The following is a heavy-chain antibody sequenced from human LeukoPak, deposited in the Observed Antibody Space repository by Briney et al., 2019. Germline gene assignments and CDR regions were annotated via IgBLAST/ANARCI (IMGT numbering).Heavy chain of an antibody. CDR1: GGSISGYY. CDR3: ARGYSSGFDY. CDR2: IYYLGGT. V-gene: IGHV4-59*12. J-gene: IGHJ4*02. D-gene: IGHD3-22*01. Sequence: PSETLSLTCTVSGGSISGYYWTWIRQTPGKGLEWIGYIYYLGGTNYNPSLKSRVTISLDTSKNQFSLKLSSVTAADTAVYYCARGYSSGFDYWGQGTLVTVSS.